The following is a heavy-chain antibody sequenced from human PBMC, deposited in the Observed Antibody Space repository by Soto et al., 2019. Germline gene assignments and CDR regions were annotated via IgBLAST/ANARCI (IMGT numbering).Heavy chain of an antibody. J-gene: IGHJ5*02. D-gene: IGHD1-1*01. Sequence: TSETLSLTCAVSGGSISSGGYSWSWIRQPPGKGLEWIGHIYHSGSTYYNPSLKSRVTISVDTSKNQFSLQLNSVTPEDTAVYYCAKQGGKYGIRSFDPWGQGTLVTVSS. CDR3: AKQGGKYGIRSFDP. CDR1: GGSISSGGYS. CDR2: IYHSGST. V-gene: IGHV4-30-2*01.